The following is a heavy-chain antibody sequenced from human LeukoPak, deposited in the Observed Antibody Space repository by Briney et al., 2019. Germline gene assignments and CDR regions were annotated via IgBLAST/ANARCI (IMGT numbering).Heavy chain of an antibody. J-gene: IGHJ4*02. CDR3: ATDEASTSQGGY. D-gene: IGHD2-2*01. CDR1: GYTLTELS. Sequence: ASVTVSCKVSGYTLTELSMHWVRQAPGKGLEWMGGFDPEDGETIYAQKFQGRVTMTEDTSTDTAYMELSSLRSEDTAVYYCATDEASTSQGGYWGQGTLVTVSS. CDR2: FDPEDGET. V-gene: IGHV1-24*01.